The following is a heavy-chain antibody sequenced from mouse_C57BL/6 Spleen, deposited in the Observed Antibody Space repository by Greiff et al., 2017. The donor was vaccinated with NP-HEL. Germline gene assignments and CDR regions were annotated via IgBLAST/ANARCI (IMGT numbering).Heavy chain of an antibody. D-gene: IGHD2-5*01. CDR1: GFNIKDYY. V-gene: IGHV14-1*01. J-gene: IGHJ3*01. Sequence: EVQLQQSGAELVRPGASVKLSCTASGFNIKDYYMHWVKQRPEQGLEWIGRIDPEDGDTEYAPKFQGKATMTADTSSNTAYLQLSSLTSEDTAVYYCTSAYYSNPAWFAYWGQRTLVTVSA. CDR2: IDPEDGDT. CDR3: TSAYYSNPAWFAY.